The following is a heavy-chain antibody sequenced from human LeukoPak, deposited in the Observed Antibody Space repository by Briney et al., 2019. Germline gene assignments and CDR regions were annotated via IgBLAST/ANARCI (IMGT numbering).Heavy chain of an antibody. D-gene: IGHD6-6*01. J-gene: IGHJ4*02. CDR1: GFTFSSVA. CDR2: ITGTGGTT. CDR3: ARWDDSSSCPDY. Sequence: GGSLRLSCAASGFTFSSVAMTWVRQAPGKGLEWVSSITGTGGTTWYADSMKGRFTISRDNSKNTLYLQMNSLRAEDMAIYYCARWDDSSSCPDYWGRGTLVTVSS. V-gene: IGHV3-23*01.